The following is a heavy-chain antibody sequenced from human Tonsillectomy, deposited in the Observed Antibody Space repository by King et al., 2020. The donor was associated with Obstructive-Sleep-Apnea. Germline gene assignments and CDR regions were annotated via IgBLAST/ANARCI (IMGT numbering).Heavy chain of an antibody. CDR2: IYWDDDK. CDR1: WFSLTTSGEG. J-gene: IGHJ4*02. CDR3: AHRRDYNTNGNAGFLDY. V-gene: IGHV2-5*02. D-gene: IGHD1-1*01. Sequence: ITLKESGPSLVEPTQTLTLTCTFSWFSLTTSGEGVGWGRQPPGKALEWLVFIYWDDDKRYSPSLKNRLTITTDTSKNQVVLAMTNMDPVDTATYYCAHRRDYNTNGNAGFLDYWGQGTLVTVSS.